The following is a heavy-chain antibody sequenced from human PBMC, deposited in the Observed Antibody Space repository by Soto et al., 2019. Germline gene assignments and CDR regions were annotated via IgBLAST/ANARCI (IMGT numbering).Heavy chain of an antibody. V-gene: IGHV3-23*01. J-gene: IGHJ4*02. CDR1: GFTFSSHA. CDR3: TKDPCTRSRCYFDF. Sequence: EVQLLESGGGLVQPGGSLRLSCEASGFTFSSHAMSWVRQAPGKGLEWVSAISGSDAGTFDADSVRGRFTISRDNSKNTLYLHLTSLRVEDTAIYYCTKDPCTRSRCYFDFWGQGSLVTVSS. D-gene: IGHD2-8*01. CDR2: ISGSDAGT.